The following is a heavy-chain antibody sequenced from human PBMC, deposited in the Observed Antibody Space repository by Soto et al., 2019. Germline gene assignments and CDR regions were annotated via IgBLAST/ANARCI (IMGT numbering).Heavy chain of an antibody. D-gene: IGHD6-19*01. CDR2: ISSSSSYI. V-gene: IGHV3-21*01. CDR3: ARGNAVAGGGAFDI. J-gene: IGHJ3*02. CDR1: GFTFSSYS. Sequence: GGSLRLSCAASGFTFSSYSMNWVRQAPGKGLEWVSSISSSSSYIYYADSVKGRFTISRDNAKNSLYLQMNSLRAEDTAVYYCARGNAVAGGGAFDIWGQGTMVTVSS.